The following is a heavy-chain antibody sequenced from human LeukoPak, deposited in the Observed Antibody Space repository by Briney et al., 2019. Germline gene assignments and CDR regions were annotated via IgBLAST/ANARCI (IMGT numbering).Heavy chain of an antibody. Sequence: GGSLTLSCAASGFNFRNYEMNWLRQAPGKGLEWVAYISSAAVTIKYADSVKGRFAISRDNTKNSLSLQMNSLRVEDTALYYCAREDQGASDHWGQGAQVTVAS. CDR3: AREDQGASDH. J-gene: IGHJ4*02. CDR2: ISSAAVTI. CDR1: GFNFRNYE. V-gene: IGHV3-48*03.